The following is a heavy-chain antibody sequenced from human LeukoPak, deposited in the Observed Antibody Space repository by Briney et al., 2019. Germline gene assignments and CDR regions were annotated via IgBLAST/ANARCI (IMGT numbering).Heavy chain of an antibody. CDR1: GGSISSYY. D-gene: IGHD1-26*01. CDR3: ARSDWVGAFDI. CDR2: IYYSGST. V-gene: IGHV4-59*08. Sequence: SETLSLTCTVSGGSISSYYWSWIRQPPGKGLEWIGYIYYSGSTNYNPSLKSRVTISVDTSKNQFSLKLSSVTAADTAVYYCARSDWVGAFDIWGQGTMVTVSS. J-gene: IGHJ3*02.